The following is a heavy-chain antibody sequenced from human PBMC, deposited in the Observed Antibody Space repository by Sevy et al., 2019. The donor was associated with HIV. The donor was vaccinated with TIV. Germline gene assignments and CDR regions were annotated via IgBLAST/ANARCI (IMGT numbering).Heavy chain of an antibody. CDR1: GFTFSSYG. D-gene: IGHD6-13*01. CDR2: ISYDGSNK. J-gene: IGHJ3*02. CDR3: AKGGSWHAFDI. V-gene: IGHV3-30*18. Sequence: GGSLRLSCAASGFTFSSYGMHWVRQAPGKGLEWVAVISYDGSNKYYADSVKGRFTISRDNSKNTLYLQMNSLRAEDTAVYYCAKGGSWHAFDIWGQGTMVIVSS.